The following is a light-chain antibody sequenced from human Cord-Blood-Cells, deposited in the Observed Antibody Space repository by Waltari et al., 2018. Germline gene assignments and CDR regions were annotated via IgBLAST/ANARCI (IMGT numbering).Light chain of an antibody. CDR1: QSVLYSSNNKNY. J-gene: IGKJ1*01. Sequence: DIVMTQSPDSLAVSLGETATISRTSHQSVLYSSNNKNYLAWYQQKPGQPPKLLIYWASSWESGVPDRFSGSGSGTDFTLTISSLQAEDVAAYYCQQYYSTPWTFGQGTKVEIK. V-gene: IGKV4-1*01. CDR3: QQYYSTPWT. CDR2: WAS.